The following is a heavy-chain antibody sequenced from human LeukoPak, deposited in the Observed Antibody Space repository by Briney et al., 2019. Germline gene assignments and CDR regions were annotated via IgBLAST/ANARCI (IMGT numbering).Heavy chain of an antibody. CDR2: IYTSGST. D-gene: IGHD3-9*01. CDR1: GGSISSGSYY. J-gene: IGHJ4*02. CDR3: ATISSRGDILNGYYIGGAYYVDY. Sequence: PSQTLSLTCTVSGGSISSGSYYWSWIRQPAGKGLEWIGRIYTSGSTNYNPSLKSRVTISVDTSKNQFSLKLSSVTAADPSVYYRATISSRGDILNGYYIGGAYYVDYWGQGTLVTVSS. V-gene: IGHV4-61*02.